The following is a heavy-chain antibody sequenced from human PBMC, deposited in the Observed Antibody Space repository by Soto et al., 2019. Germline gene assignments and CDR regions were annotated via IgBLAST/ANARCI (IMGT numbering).Heavy chain of an antibody. CDR2: ILYDGTKT. CDR3: VKDLAHMADH. J-gene: IGHJ4*02. Sequence: QVKLVESGGGVVLPGGSLRLSCEASGFTFNSYGMYWVRQAPGKGLDWVSHILYDGTKTYYADSVQGRFTISRDNSRNTLHLQMDRMRLEDTAVYFCVKDLAHMADHWGQGALVIVSS. CDR1: GFTFNSYG. V-gene: IGHV3-30*18.